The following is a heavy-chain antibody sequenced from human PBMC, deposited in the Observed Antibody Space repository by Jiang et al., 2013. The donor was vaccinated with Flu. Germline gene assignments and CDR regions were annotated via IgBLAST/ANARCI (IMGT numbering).Heavy chain of an antibody. Sequence: GSGLVKPSETLSLTCTVSGGSITSYYWSWIRQPPGKGLEWIGYIYYDGSTSYNPSLKSRLTMSVDTSKNHFSLKLISVTAADTAVYYCARLDCSGGSCYPGDYWGQGTLVTVS. CDR1: GGSITSYY. J-gene: IGHJ4*02. CDR3: ARLDCSGGSCYPGDY. V-gene: IGHV4-59*08. CDR2: IYYDGST. D-gene: IGHD2-15*01.